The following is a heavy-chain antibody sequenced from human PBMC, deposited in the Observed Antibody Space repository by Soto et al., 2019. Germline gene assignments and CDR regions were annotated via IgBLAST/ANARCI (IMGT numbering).Heavy chain of an antibody. V-gene: IGHV1-2*02. J-gene: IGHJ4*02. D-gene: IGHD1-26*01. CDR2: ICPESGAT. CDR1: GYTFTGHY. Sequence: GASVKVSCKASGYTFTGHYIHWVRQAPEQGPEWMGEICPESGATRYAQKFQGMVTMTRDMSITTVYMELNNLSPDDTAVYYCGRGRSGQIVVFYWGQGTPVTVSS. CDR3: GRGRSGQIVVFY.